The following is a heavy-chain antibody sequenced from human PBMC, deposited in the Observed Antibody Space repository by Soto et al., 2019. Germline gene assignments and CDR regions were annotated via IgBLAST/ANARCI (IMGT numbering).Heavy chain of an antibody. CDR1: GYTFTSYD. V-gene: IGHV1-8*01. CDR3: ARGRARRLYCSSTSCYAGKAPGYYYYYMDV. Sequence: ASVKVSCKASGYTFTSYDINWVRQATGQGLEWMGWMNPNSGNTGYAQKFQGRVTMTRNTSISTAYMELSSLRSEDTAVYYCARGRARRLYCSSTSCYAGKAPGYYYYYMDVWGKGTTVTVSS. J-gene: IGHJ6*03. D-gene: IGHD2-2*01. CDR2: MNPNSGNT.